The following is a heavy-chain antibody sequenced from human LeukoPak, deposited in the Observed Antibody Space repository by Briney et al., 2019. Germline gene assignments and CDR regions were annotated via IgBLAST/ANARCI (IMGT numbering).Heavy chain of an antibody. CDR1: GFTFSSYW. Sequence: PGGSLRLSCAASGFTFSSYWMSWVRQAPGKGLEWVANIKQDGSEKYYVDSVKGRFTISRDNAKNSLYLLMNSLRAEDTAVYYCARDRARGYYDFWGGYSDYYYYGMDVWGQGTTVTVSS. CDR3: ARDRARGYYDFWGGYSDYYYYGMDV. CDR2: IKQDGSEK. D-gene: IGHD3-3*01. V-gene: IGHV3-7*01. J-gene: IGHJ6*02.